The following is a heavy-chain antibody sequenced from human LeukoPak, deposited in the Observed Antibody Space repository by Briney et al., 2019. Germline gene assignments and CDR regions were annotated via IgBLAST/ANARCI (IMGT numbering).Heavy chain of an antibody. CDR3: AKIERWLVHGFDL. Sequence: PGGSLRLSCAASGFTFSSCAMNWVRQAPGKGLEWVASISGNGGSTYYADSVKGRFTISRDNSRNAVFLQMISPRDDDTAIYYCAKIERWLVHGFDLWGRGTLVTVSS. CDR2: ISGNGGST. CDR1: GFTFSSCA. D-gene: IGHD6-19*01. V-gene: IGHV3-23*01. J-gene: IGHJ2*01.